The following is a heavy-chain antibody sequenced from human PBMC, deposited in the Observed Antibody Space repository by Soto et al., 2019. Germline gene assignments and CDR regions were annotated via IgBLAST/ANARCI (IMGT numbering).Heavy chain of an antibody. J-gene: IGHJ4*02. CDR3: ARDRSSGWYNFDY. CDR1: GYTFTGYY. Sequence: GASVKVSCKASGYTFTGYYMHWVRQAPGQGLEWMGWINPNSGGTNYAQKFQGWVTMTRDTSISTAYMELSRLRSDDTAVYYCARDRSSGWYNFDYWGQGTLVTVSS. V-gene: IGHV1-2*04. D-gene: IGHD6-19*01. CDR2: INPNSGGT.